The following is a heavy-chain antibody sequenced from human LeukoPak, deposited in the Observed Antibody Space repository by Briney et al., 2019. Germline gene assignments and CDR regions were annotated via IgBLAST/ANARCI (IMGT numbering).Heavy chain of an antibody. J-gene: IGHJ4*02. D-gene: IGHD6-13*01. CDR1: GLRFSSYA. V-gene: IGHV3-23*01. CDR3: STSPSFGSSWYQFNY. Sequence: GWSLRLSCAASGLRFSSYAMSWVRQAPGRGLDWVSAISGRDGRTYYTGSVKGRFTISRDNSRDTLYLQMNSLRAEDTAVYYCSTSPSFGSSWYQFNYWGQGTLVTVSS. CDR2: ISGRDGRT.